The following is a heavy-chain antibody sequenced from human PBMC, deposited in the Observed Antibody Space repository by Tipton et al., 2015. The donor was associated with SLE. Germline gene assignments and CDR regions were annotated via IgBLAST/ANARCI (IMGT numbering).Heavy chain of an antibody. J-gene: IGHJ6*02. CDR1: GGSISSSSYY. CDR2: IYKSGST. D-gene: IGHD2-15*01. V-gene: IGHV4-39*07. CDR3: ARGGCSGRSCYPYYYGMDV. Sequence: TLSLTCTVSGGSISSSSYYWGWIRQPPGKGLEWIGSIYKSGSTYYNASLKSRVTISVDTSKNQFSLKLTSVTAADTAVYYCARGGCSGRSCYPYYYGMDVWGPGTTVTVSS.